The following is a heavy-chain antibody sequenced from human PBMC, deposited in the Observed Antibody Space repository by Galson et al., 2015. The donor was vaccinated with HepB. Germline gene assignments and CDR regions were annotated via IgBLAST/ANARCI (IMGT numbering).Heavy chain of an antibody. Sequence: SVKVSCKASGGTFSSYAISWVRQAPGQGLEWMGGIIPIFGTANYAQKFQGRVTITADESTSTAYMELSSLRSEDTAVYYCARNRVEAGLRPPYYYYMDVWGKGTTVTVSS. CDR3: ARNRVEAGLRPPYYYYMDV. J-gene: IGHJ6*03. CDR1: GGTFSSYA. D-gene: IGHD2-15*01. CDR2: IIPIFGTA. V-gene: IGHV1-69*13.